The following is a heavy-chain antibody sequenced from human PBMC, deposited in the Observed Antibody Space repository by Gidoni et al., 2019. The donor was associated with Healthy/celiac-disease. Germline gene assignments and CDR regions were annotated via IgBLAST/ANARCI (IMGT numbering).Heavy chain of an antibody. Sequence: QVTLKESGPALVKPTQTLTLTCTFSGFSLSTSGMRVSWIRQPPGKALEWLARIDWDDDKFYSTSLKTRLTISKDTSKNQVVLTMTNMDPVDTATYYCARGASYGDYNWFDPWGQGTLVTVSS. D-gene: IGHD4-17*01. CDR2: IDWDDDK. J-gene: IGHJ5*02. CDR3: ARGASYGDYNWFDP. CDR1: GFSLSTSGMR. V-gene: IGHV2-70*04.